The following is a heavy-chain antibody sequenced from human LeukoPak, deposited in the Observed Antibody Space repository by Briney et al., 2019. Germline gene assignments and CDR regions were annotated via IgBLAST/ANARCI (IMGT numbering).Heavy chain of an antibody. J-gene: IGHJ6*03. Sequence: GGSLRLSCAASGFTFSSYEMNWVRQAPGKGLEWVSYISSSGSTIYYADSVKGRFTISRDNAKNSLYLQMNSLRVEDTAVYYCARDTRGISVAGYYYYFYMDVWGKGTTVTISS. CDR2: ISSSGSTI. CDR1: GFTFSSYE. V-gene: IGHV3-48*03. D-gene: IGHD6-19*01. CDR3: ARDTRGISVAGYYYYFYMDV.